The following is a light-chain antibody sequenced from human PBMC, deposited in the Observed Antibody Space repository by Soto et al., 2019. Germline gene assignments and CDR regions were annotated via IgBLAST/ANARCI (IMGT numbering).Light chain of an antibody. Sequence: EIVLTQSPATLSLSPGERATLSCRASQSVSSYLAWYQQKPGQAPRLLIYEASNRATGIPARFSGSGSGTDFTLTISSLEPEDFAVYYCQRRSNLLTFGGGTKVEIK. CDR1: QSVSSY. CDR3: QRRSNLLT. V-gene: IGKV3-11*01. J-gene: IGKJ4*01. CDR2: EAS.